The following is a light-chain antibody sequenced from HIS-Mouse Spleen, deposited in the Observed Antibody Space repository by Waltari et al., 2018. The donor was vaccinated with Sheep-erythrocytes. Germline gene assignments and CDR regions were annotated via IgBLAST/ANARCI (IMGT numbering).Light chain of an antibody. V-gene: IGKV1-33*01. Sequence: DIQMTQSPSSLSASVGDRVTITCQASQDISNYLNWYQQKPGKAPKLLIYDASNLETGVPSRFSGSGFGTDFTFTISSLQPEDIATYYCQQYDNLLTCGGGTKVEIK. J-gene: IGKJ4*01. CDR1: QDISNY. CDR2: DAS. CDR3: QQYDNLLT.